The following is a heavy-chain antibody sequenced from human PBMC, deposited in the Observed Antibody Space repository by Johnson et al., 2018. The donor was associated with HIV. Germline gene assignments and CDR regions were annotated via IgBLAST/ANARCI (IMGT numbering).Heavy chain of an antibody. CDR2: IDRSGGSS. CDR1: GFILDDYD. Sequence: VHLVESGGGVVRPGPSLRLSCAAPGFILDDYDTRCVRQAPGQGLEWFSAIDRSGGSSGYADSVKARFSISRDNGKNSLYLQMNSLRAEDTAVYYCAKDEAQTLASAGRDAFDFWGQGTAVTV. J-gene: IGHJ3*01. D-gene: IGHD6-13*01. CDR3: AKDEAQTLASAGRDAFDF. V-gene: IGHV3-20*04.